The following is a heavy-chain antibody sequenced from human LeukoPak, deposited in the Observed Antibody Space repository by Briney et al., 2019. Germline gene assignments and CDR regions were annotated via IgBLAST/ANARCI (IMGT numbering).Heavy chain of an antibody. CDR2: INHNSGDT. D-gene: IGHD1-1*01. V-gene: IGHV1-2*02. Sequence: GASVRVSCMASGCSFTAYYMHWVRQAPGQGVDWMGWINHNSGDTNYVQNFQGRVTMTRDTSISTAYMELSRLKSDDTALYYCARDMGTGRAFDIWGQGTKVTVSS. CDR3: ARDMGTGRAFDI. J-gene: IGHJ3*02. CDR1: GCSFTAYY.